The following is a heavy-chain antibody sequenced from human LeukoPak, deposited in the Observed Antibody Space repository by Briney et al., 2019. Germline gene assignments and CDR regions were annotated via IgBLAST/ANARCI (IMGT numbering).Heavy chain of an antibody. Sequence: SETLPLTCTVSGGSISSDYWSWIRQPPGKGLEWIGYIYYSGSTNYNPSLKSRVTISVDTSKNQFSLKLSSVTAADTAVYYCARKFTDWGQGTLVTVSS. CDR1: GGSISSDY. D-gene: IGHD4-11*01. CDR3: ARKFTD. CDR2: IYYSGST. V-gene: IGHV4-59*08. J-gene: IGHJ4*02.